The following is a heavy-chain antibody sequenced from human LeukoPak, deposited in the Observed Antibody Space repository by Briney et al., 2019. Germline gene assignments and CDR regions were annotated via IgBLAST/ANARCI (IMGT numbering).Heavy chain of an antibody. CDR3: ARGRRHYYYYMDV. J-gene: IGHJ6*03. V-gene: IGHV1-8*01. Sequence: ASVKVSFTASGYTFTIYDINWVRQAPGQGLEWMGWMNPNSGNTGYAQKFRGRVTMTRNTSISTAYMELSSLRSEDTAVYYCARGRRHYYYYMDVWGKGTTVTVSS. CDR2: MNPNSGNT. CDR1: GYTFTIYD.